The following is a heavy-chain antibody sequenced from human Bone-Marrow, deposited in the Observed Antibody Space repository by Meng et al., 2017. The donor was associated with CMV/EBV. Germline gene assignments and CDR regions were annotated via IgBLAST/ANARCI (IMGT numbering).Heavy chain of an antibody. D-gene: IGHD6-19*01. J-gene: IGHJ4*02. CDR3: ARDMGISSGWYYYDY. V-gene: IGHV6-1*01. Sequence: ETPSLTCAIPGDSVSINSAAWNWIRQSPSRGLEWLGRTYYRSKWYNDYAVSVRSRITINPDTSKNQFSLQMNSLTPEDTAVYYCARDMGISSGWYYYDYWGQGTLVTVSS. CDR2: TYYRSKWYN. CDR1: GDSVSINSAA.